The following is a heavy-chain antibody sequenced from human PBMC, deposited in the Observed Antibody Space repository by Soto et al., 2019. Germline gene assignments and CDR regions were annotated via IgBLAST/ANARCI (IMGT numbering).Heavy chain of an antibody. Sequence: GGSLRVRGLVSGVALSDIKKTWVRHVPGRGLEWVASLDGAGGSTYYAESVRGRFSISRDNSQNTLFLQMKRLTVDDTAIYYCAAPRDEYGSGVSWFTYGMDIWGQGTTVTVSS. V-gene: IGHV3-23*01. CDR2: LDGAGGST. D-gene: IGHD3-10*01. J-gene: IGHJ6*02. CDR1: GVALSDIK. CDR3: AAPRDEYGSGVSWFTYGMDI.